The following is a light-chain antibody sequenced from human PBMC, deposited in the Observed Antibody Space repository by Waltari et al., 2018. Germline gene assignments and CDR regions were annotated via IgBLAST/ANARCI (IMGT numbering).Light chain of an antibody. CDR3: QQRSSWLT. Sequence: EIVLTQSPATLSLCPGERATLSCRASQSVNRYLAWYQQKPGQAPRLLIYDASNRATGIPARFSGSGSGTDFTLTISSLEPEDFAVYYCQQRSSWLTFGGGTKVEIK. J-gene: IGKJ4*01. CDR1: QSVNRY. V-gene: IGKV3-11*01. CDR2: DAS.